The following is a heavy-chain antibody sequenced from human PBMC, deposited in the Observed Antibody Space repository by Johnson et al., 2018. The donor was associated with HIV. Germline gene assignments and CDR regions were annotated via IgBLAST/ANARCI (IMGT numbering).Heavy chain of an antibody. D-gene: IGHD6-19*01. Sequence: QPGRSLRLSCAASGFTFTTYGMHWVRRVPGKGLVWVSRIATDGSGTTYADSVKGRFTISRDNAKNTVYLQMISLRAEDMTVYYCARARAGAFDIWGQGTMVTVSS. CDR1: GFTFTTYG. J-gene: IGHJ3*02. V-gene: IGHV3-74*03. CDR2: IATDGSGT. CDR3: ARARAGAFDI.